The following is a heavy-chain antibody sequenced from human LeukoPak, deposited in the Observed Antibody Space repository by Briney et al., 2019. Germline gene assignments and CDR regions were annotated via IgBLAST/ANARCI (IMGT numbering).Heavy chain of an antibody. CDR2: TSGYNTYT. V-gene: IGHV1-18*01. J-gene: IGHJ6*03. Sequence: ASVKVSCKASNNTLSNNGITWVRQAPGQGLEWMGWTSGYNTYTTYAQKFQGRVTMTRDTSISTAYMELSRLRSDDTAVYYCARAGNGYYPYYYYMDVWGKGTTVTVSS. D-gene: IGHD3-22*01. CDR3: ARAGNGYYPYYYYMDV. CDR1: NNTLSNNG.